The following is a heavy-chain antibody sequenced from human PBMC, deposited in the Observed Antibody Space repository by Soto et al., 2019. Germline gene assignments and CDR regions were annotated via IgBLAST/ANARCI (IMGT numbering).Heavy chain of an antibody. D-gene: IGHD3-10*01. J-gene: IGHJ3*02. Sequence: GSVNVSFKASGHHFTSYGISWERQAPGHGLEWMGWISTYNGNTNDAQKLQGRVTMTTATSTSTAYMELRSLRFDDTAVYYGARDRNYYGSASPNPYDAFDIWGQGTMVTGSS. CDR2: ISTYNGNT. CDR3: ARDRNYYGSASPNPYDAFDI. V-gene: IGHV1-18*04. CDR1: GHHFTSYG.